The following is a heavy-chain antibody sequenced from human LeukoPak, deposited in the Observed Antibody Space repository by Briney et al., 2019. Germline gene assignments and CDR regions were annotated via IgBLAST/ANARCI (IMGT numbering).Heavy chain of an antibody. CDR3: ARAVAGEFDY. V-gene: IGHV3-66*01. J-gene: IGHJ4*02. CDR2: IYSGGST. D-gene: IGHD6-19*01. CDR1: GGSISSYY. Sequence: ETLSLTCTVSGGSISSYYWSWVRQAPGKGLEWVSVIYSGGSTYYADSVKGRFTISRDNSKNTLYLQMNSLRAEDTAVYYCARAVAGEFDYWGQGTLVTVSS.